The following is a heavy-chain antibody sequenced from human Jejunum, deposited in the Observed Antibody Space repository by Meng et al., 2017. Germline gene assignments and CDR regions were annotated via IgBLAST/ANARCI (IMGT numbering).Heavy chain of an antibody. CDR2: INHSGST. CDR1: GGSFSDYH. J-gene: IGHJ4*02. CDR3: VYSNYRSDY. V-gene: IGHV4-34*01. Sequence: QLTEQQWGAGLLKPSETLSLTCAVYGGSFSDYHWTLIRQPPGKGLEWIGEINHSGSTHYRPYLESRLSISADSSKNQLSLRLNSVTAADTAVYSCVYSNYRSDYWGQGTLVTVSS. D-gene: IGHD4-11*01.